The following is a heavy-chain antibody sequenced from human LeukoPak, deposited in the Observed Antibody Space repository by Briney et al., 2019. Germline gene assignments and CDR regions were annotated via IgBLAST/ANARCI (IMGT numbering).Heavy chain of an antibody. CDR3: ARGRDYGAGSFFDL. Sequence: ASVRVSCKASGYTLTDYYMHWVRQAPGQGLEWMGWINPHGGGTNYAQKFQDWVTMTRDTSIGTAYMELSRLRSDDTAVYYCARGRDYGAGSFFDLWGQGTLVTVSS. D-gene: IGHD3-10*01. CDR2: INPHGGGT. V-gene: IGHV1-2*04. J-gene: IGHJ4*02. CDR1: GYTLTDYY.